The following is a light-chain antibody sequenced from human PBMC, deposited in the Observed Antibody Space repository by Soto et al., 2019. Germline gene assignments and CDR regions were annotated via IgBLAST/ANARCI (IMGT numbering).Light chain of an antibody. Sequence: AIRMTQSPSSFSASTGDRVTITCRASQGISSSLAWYQQKPGKAPKVLIYAASTLQGGVPSRFSGSGSGTDFTLTISCLQSEDFATYYCQRYYNYPFTLGPGTKVDIK. CDR1: QGISSS. CDR3: QRYYNYPFT. J-gene: IGKJ3*01. CDR2: AAS. V-gene: IGKV1-8*01.